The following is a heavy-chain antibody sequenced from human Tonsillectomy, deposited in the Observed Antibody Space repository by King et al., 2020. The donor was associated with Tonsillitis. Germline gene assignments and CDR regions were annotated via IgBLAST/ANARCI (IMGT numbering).Heavy chain of an antibody. Sequence: VQLVESGGGVVQPGRSLRVSCAASRFTFSNFAIHWVRQAPGKGLEWVAVISYDGSKKYYADSVKGRFTISRDNSKNTLYLQMNSLRVEDTAVYYCARDLGAGYSSGWYAGFGMDVWGQGTTVTVSS. V-gene: IGHV3-30*04. CDR2: ISYDGSKK. CDR1: RFTFSNFA. CDR3: ARDLGAGYSSGWYAGFGMDV. J-gene: IGHJ6*02. D-gene: IGHD6-19*01.